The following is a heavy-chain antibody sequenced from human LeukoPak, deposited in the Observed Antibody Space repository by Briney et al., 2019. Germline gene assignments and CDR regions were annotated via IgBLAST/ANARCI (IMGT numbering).Heavy chain of an antibody. V-gene: IGHV3-21*01. Sequence: GGSLRLSCAASGFTFSSYSMNWVRQAPGKGLEWVSSISSSSSYIYYADSVKGRFTISRDNAKNSLYLRMNSLRAEDTAVYYCARDLGGGSYYGWSPYYFDYWGQGTLVTVSS. CDR3: ARDLGGGSYYGWSPYYFDY. D-gene: IGHD1-26*01. CDR2: ISSSSSYI. CDR1: GFTFSSYS. J-gene: IGHJ4*02.